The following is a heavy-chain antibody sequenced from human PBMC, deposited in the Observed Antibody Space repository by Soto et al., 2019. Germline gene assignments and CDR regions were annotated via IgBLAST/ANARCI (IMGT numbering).Heavy chain of an antibody. D-gene: IGHD5-12*01. J-gene: IGHJ4*02. V-gene: IGHV2-5*02. CDR3: ARLTRGVYDLDRLREKFDY. CDR1: GFSLSSIGMG. CDR2: IYWDDDK. Sequence: QITVKESGLTLVKPTETLTLTCTFSGFSLSSIGMGVGWIRQPPGKALEWLALIYWDDDKRYSPSLHSRLTITKDPSKNQVDLTMTNMDPVDTATYYCARLTRGVYDLDRLREKFDYWGQGALVTVSS.